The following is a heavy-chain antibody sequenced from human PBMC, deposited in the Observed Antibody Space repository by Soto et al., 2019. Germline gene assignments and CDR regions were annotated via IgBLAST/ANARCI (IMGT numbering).Heavy chain of an antibody. CDR1: GGSFSGYY. CDR2: INHSGST. Sequence: ETLSLTCAVYGGSFSGYYWSWIRQPPGKGLEWIGEINHSGSTNYNPSLKSRVTISVDTSKNQFSLKLSSVTAADTAVYYCARGGYCSGGSCYHSHYFDYWGQGTLVTVSS. V-gene: IGHV4-34*01. J-gene: IGHJ4*02. CDR3: ARGGYCSGGSCYHSHYFDY. D-gene: IGHD2-15*01.